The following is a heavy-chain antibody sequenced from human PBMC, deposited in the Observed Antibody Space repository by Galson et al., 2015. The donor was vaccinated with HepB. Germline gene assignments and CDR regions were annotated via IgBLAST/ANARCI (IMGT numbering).Heavy chain of an antibody. CDR3: ARGRSATSSSWPYYYYMDV. CDR2: ISAYNGNT. V-gene: IGHV1-18*01. D-gene: IGHD6-13*01. J-gene: IGHJ6*03. Sequence: QSGAEVKKPGASVKVSCKASGYTFTSYGISWVRQAPGQGLEWMGWISAYNGNTNYAQKLQGRVTMTTDTSTSTAYMELRSLRSDDTAVYYCARGRSATSSSWPYYYYMDVWGKGTTVTVSS. CDR1: GYTFTSYG.